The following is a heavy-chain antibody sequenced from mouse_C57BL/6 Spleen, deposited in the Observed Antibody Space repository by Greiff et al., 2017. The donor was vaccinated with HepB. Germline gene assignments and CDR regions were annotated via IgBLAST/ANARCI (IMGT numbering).Heavy chain of an antibody. CDR1: GYTFTSYW. J-gene: IGHJ2*01. CDR2: IYPSDSET. D-gene: IGHD3-3*01. V-gene: IGHV1-61*01. CDR3: AREAGQPYFDY. Sequence: QVQLQQPGAELVRPGSSVKLSCKASGYTFTSYWMDWVKQRPGQGLEWIGNIYPSDSETHYNQKFKDKATLTVDKSSSTAYMQLSSLTSEDSAVYYCAREAGQPYFDYWGQGTTLTVSS.